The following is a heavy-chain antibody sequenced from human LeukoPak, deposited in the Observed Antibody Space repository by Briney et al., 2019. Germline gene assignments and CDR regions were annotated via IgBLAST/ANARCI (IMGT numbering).Heavy chain of an antibody. D-gene: IGHD1/OR15-1a*01. V-gene: IGHV4-61*02. J-gene: IGHJ4*02. CDR2: IYTSGST. CDR1: GGSISSGSYY. Sequence: SETLSLTCTVSGGSISSGSYYWSWIRQPAGQGLEWIGRIYTSGSTNYNPSLKSRVTISVDTSKNQYSLKLSSVTAADTAVYYCASLGAEHIDWGQGTLVTVSS. CDR3: ASLGAEHID.